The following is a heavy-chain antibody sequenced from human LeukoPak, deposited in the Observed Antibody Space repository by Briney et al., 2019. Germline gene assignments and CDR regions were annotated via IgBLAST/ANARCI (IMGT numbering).Heavy chain of an antibody. CDR2: IKQDGSEK. CDR1: GLTFSAYW. Sequence: GGSLRLSCAASGLTFSAYWMSWVRQAPAKGLEWVANIKQDGSEKYYVDSVKGRFTISRDNPKNSLYLQMNSLRAEDTAVYYCARGGSSWLYWGQGTLVTVSS. J-gene: IGHJ4*02. CDR3: ARGGSSWLY. D-gene: IGHD6-13*01. V-gene: IGHV3-7*01.